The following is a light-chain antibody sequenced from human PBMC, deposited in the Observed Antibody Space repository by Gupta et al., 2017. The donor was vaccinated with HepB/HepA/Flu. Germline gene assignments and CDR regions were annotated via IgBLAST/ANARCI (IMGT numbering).Light chain of an antibody. CDR1: QSVGSSY. V-gene: IGKV3-20*01. CDR3: QQYGSSRGT. J-gene: IGKJ1*01. CDR2: GAS. Sequence: EIVLTQSPGTLALSPAERATLSCRASQSVGSSYLAWYQHKPGQAPRLLIYGASSRAAGIADRFSGSGAGTDFTLTISRLEPEDFAVYYCQQYGSSRGTFGQGTKVEIK.